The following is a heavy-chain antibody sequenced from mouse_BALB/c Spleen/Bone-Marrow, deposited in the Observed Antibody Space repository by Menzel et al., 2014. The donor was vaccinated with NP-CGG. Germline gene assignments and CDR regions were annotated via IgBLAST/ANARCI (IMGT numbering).Heavy chain of an antibody. CDR3: ARGGDDFSLDY. J-gene: IGHJ4*01. Sequence: QVQLQQSGTELVMPGASVKMSCKASGYAFTDRWIHWVKQRPGQGLEWIGAIDTSDSYTNYNQKFKGKATLTVDESSSIAYIHLSSLTSEDSAVYYCARGGDDFSLDYWGQRTSVTVSS. CDR2: IDTSDSYT. V-gene: IGHV1-69*01. D-gene: IGHD2-4*01. CDR1: GYAFTDRW.